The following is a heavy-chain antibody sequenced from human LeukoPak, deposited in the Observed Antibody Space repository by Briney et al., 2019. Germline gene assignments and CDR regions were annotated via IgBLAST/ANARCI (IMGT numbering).Heavy chain of an antibody. CDR1: GFAFSSYA. V-gene: IGHV3-23*01. D-gene: IGHD2-15*01. CDR3: AKDRLARYRGYCSGGSCKPGTFDY. CDR2: ISGSGGST. J-gene: IGHJ4*02. Sequence: GGSLRLSWAAAGFAFSSYAMSWVRQAPGKGLEWVSAISGSGGSTYYADSVKGRFTISRDNSKNTLYLQMNSLRAEDTAVYYCAKDRLARYRGYCSGGSCKPGTFDYWGQGTLVTVSS.